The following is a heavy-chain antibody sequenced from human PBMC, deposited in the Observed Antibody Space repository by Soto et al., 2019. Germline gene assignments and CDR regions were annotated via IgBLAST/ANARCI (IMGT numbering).Heavy chain of an antibody. CDR3: ARQPMGYCSSSSCYLYYFDS. CDR2: IYYSGNT. D-gene: IGHD2-2*01. CDR1: GGSISSSTYH. J-gene: IGHJ4*02. Sequence: SETLSLTCTVSGGSISSSTYHWGWIRQPPGKGLEWIGSIYYSGNTYYNPSLKSRVTISVDTSKNQFSLRLSSVTAEDTAVYYCARQPMGYCSSSSCYLYYFDSWGQGTVVTVSS. V-gene: IGHV4-39*01.